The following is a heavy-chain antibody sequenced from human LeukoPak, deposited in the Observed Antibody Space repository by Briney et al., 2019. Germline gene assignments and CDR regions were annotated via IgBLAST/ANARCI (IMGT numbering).Heavy chain of an antibody. D-gene: IGHD3-22*01. CDR3: TREWLTGRMDY. CDR2: IKQDGSEK. J-gene: IGHJ4*02. Sequence: GGSLRLSCAASGFTFSSYWMSWVRQAPGKGLEWVANIKQDGSEKYYVDSVKGRFTISRDNAKNSLYLQMNSLKTEDTAVYYCTREWLTGRMDYWGQGTLVTVSS. V-gene: IGHV3-7*03. CDR1: GFTFSSYW.